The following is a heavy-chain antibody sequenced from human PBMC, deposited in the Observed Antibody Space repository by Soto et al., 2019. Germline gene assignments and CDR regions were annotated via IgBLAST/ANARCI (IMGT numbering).Heavy chain of an antibody. V-gene: IGHV1-46*03. CDR1: GYTFTSYY. CDR2: INPSGGST. D-gene: IGHD2-15*01. J-gene: IGHJ4*02. Sequence: ASVTVSCKASGYTFTSYYMHWVRQAPGQGLEWMGIINPSGGSTSYAQKFQGRVTMTRDTSTSTVYMELSSLRSEDTAVYYCAMVCGGSCYPDYFDYWGQGTLVTVSS. CDR3: AMVCGGSCYPDYFDY.